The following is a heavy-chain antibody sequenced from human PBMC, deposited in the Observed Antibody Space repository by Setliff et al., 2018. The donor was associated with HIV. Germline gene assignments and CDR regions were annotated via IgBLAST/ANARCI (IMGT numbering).Heavy chain of an antibody. D-gene: IGHD2-2*01. CDR1: GGSINSTSYY. Sequence: PSETLSLTCTVSGGSINSTSYYWGWIRQPPGKGLEWIGYIYYSGSTNYNPSLKSRVTISVDTSKSQFSLKLNSVTAADTAVYYCARDRMPMASWVPDKWGQGTLVTVAS. J-gene: IGHJ4*02. CDR3: ARDRMPMASWVPDK. CDR2: IYYSGST. V-gene: IGHV4-61*05.